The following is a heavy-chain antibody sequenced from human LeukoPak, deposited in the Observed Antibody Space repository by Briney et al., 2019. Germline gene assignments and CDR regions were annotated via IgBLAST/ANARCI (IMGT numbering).Heavy chain of an antibody. CDR2: IYHSGST. V-gene: IGHV4-34*01. Sequence: SETLSLTCAVNGGSFSGYYWSWIRQPPGKGLEWIGEIYHSGSTIYTPSLKSRVTISVDTSKNQFSLTLSSVTAAETAVYYCARGYGSGSYYGYWGQGTLAAVSS. CDR3: ARGYGSGSYYGY. D-gene: IGHD3-10*01. J-gene: IGHJ4*02. CDR1: GGSFSGYY.